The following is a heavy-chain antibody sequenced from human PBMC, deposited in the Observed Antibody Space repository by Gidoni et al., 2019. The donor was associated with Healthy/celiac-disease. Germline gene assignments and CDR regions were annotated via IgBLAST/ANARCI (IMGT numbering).Heavy chain of an antibody. CDR3: AKVVGEGYFDY. CDR1: GFTFDDYA. J-gene: IGHJ4*02. Sequence: VQLVESGGGLVQPGRSLVLSCASSGFTFDDYAMHWVRQAPGKGLEWVSGISWNSGSIGYADSVKGRFTISRDNAKNALDLQMNSLRAEDTALYDCAKVVGEGYFDYWGQGTLVTVSS. CDR2: ISWNSGSI. V-gene: IGHV3-9*01. D-gene: IGHD3-16*01.